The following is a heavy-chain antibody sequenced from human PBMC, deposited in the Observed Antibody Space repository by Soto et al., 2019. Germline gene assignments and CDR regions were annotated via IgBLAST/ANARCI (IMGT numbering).Heavy chain of an antibody. CDR3: ARDLSETEPFDY. V-gene: IGHV4-59*01. J-gene: IGHJ4*02. CDR2: ISYSGST. CDR1: GGSISNYY. Sequence: SETLSLTCTVSGGSISNYYWIWIRQPPGKGLELIGYISYSGSTNYNPSLKSRVTISVDTSKNQFSLKLRSVTAADTAVYHCARDLSETEPFDYWGQGTLVTVSS.